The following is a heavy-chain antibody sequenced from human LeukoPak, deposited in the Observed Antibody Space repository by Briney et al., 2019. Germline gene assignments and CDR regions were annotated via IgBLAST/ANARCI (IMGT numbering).Heavy chain of an antibody. V-gene: IGHV4-59*01. Sequence: SETLSLTCTVSGYSISSGYYWAWIRQPPGKGLEWIGYIYYSGSTNYNPSLKSRVSISSDTSKNQFSLELSSVTAADTAVYYCARLKATVSIHAYFDSWGQGTLVTVSS. CDR3: ARLKATVSIHAYFDS. CDR1: GYSISSGYY. CDR2: IYYSGST. D-gene: IGHD4-17*01. J-gene: IGHJ4*02.